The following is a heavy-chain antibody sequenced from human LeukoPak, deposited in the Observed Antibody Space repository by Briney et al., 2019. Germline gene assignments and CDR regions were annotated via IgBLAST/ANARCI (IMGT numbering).Heavy chain of an antibody. J-gene: IGHJ4*02. V-gene: IGHV3-30-3*01. CDR2: ISYDGGNK. CDR3: ASGQYGDYDYFDY. D-gene: IGHD4-17*01. CDR1: GFTFSSYA. Sequence: GGSLGLSCAASGFTFSSYAMHWVRQAPGKGLEWVAVISYDGGNKYYADSVKGRFTISRDNSKNTPYLQMNSLRAEDTAVYYCASGQYGDYDYFDYWGQGTLVTVSS.